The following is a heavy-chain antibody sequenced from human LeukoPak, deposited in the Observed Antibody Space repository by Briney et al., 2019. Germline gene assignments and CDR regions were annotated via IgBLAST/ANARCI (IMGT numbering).Heavy chain of an antibody. CDR3: ARDVITGYFDY. J-gene: IGHJ4*02. V-gene: IGHV3-48*04. CDR1: GFTFSGYS. Sequence: GGSLRLSCAASGFTFSGYSMDWVRQAPGKGLEWVSYISSSSSTIYYADSVKGRFTISRDNAKNSLYLQMNSLRAEDTAVYYCARDVITGYFDYWGQGSLVTVSS. D-gene: IGHD2-8*02. CDR2: ISSSSSTI.